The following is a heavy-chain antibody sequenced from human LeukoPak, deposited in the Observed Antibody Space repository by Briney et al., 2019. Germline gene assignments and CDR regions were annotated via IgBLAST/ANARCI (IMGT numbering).Heavy chain of an antibody. CDR1: GDSISSGRFY. D-gene: IGHD4/OR15-4a*01. J-gene: IGHJ3*02. Sequence: SETLSLTCTVSGDSISSGRFYWSWIRQSAGKGLEWIGRIYSSGSTHYNPSLKSRVSISRDTSKNHFSLNLRSVTAADTAVYYCARDKGTMPFDIWGQGTMVTVSS. CDR2: IYSSGST. V-gene: IGHV4-61*02. CDR3: ARDKGTMPFDI.